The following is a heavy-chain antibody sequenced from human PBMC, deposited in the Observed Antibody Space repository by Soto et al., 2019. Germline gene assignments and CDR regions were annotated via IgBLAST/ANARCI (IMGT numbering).Heavy chain of an antibody. CDR1: GYTFTSYD. D-gene: IGHD6-19*01. CDR3: ARGAVAGTRYYYYYMDV. J-gene: IGHJ6*03. CDR2: MNPNSGNT. Sequence: ASVKVSCKASGYTFTSYDINCVRQATGQGLEWMGWMNPNSGNTGYAQKFQGRVTMTRNTSISTAYMELSSLRSEDTAVYYCARGAVAGTRYYYYYMDVWGKGTTVTVSS. V-gene: IGHV1-8*01.